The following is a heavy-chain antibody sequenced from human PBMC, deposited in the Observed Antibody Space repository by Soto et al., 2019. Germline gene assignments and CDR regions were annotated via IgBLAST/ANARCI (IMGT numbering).Heavy chain of an antibody. D-gene: IGHD2-2*01. CDR2: INWNSGSI. Sequence: GGSLRLSCAASGFTFDDYAMHWVRQVPGKGLQWVSGINWNSGSIGYGDSVKGRFTISRDNSKNTLYLQMNSLRAEDTAVYYCAKVGPTLVSGEYYCYGMDVWGQGTTVTVSS. V-gene: IGHV3-9*01. CDR1: GFTFDDYA. J-gene: IGHJ6*02. CDR3: AKVGPTLVSGEYYCYGMDV.